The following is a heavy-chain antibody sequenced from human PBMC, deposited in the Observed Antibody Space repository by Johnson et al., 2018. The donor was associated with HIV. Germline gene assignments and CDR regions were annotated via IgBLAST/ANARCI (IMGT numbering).Heavy chain of an antibody. V-gene: IGHV3-30*02. Sequence: QVQLVESGGGVVQPGGSLRLSCAASGFTFSSYGMHWVRQAPGKGLEWVAFIRYDGSNKYYADSVKGRFTISRDNSKNTLYLHMDSLKTEDTAVYYCASVDGSGYHYDAFDIWGQGTLVTVSS. J-gene: IGHJ3*02. CDR2: IRYDGSNK. CDR3: ASVDGSGYHYDAFDI. D-gene: IGHD3-22*01. CDR1: GFTFSSYG.